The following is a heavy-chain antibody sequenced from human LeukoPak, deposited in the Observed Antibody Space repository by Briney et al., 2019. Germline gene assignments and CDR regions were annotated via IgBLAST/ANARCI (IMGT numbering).Heavy chain of an antibody. CDR1: GFTFTSSA. CDR3: TRDSLKNLPAAMHYYYYGMDV. D-gene: IGHD2-2*01. CDR2: IVVGSGNT. J-gene: IGHJ6*02. V-gene: IGHV1-58*01. Sequence: TVKVSCKASGFTFTSSAVQWVRQARGQRLEWIGWIVVGSGNTNYAQKFQERVTITRDMSTSTAYMELSSLKTEDTAVYYCTRDSLKNLPAAMHYYYYGMDVWGQGTTVTVSS.